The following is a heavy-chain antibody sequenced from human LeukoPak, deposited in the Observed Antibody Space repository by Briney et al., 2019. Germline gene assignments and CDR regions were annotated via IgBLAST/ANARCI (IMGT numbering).Heavy chain of an antibody. CDR1: GGSISGYH. V-gene: IGHV4-59*01. J-gene: IGHJ4*02. CDR3: TGGAGWLIDY. D-gene: IGHD3-16*01. Sequence: SETLSLSCNVSGGSISGYHWSWIRQPPGKGLEWIGYFYNSGRSTYNPSLKSRVTISADTSKNHFSLKLNSVTTADTAVYYCTGGAGWLIDYWGQGILVTVSS. CDR2: FYNSGRS.